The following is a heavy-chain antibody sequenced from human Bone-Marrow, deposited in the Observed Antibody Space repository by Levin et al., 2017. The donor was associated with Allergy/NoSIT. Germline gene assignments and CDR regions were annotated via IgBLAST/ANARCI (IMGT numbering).Heavy chain of an antibody. Sequence: PGGSLRLSCAASGFTFSSYGMHWVRQAPGKGLEWVAVIWSDGSNKYYADSVKGRFIISRDNSKNTLYLQMNSLRAEDTAVYYCARDLDSSGYYYVDRSLFYWGQGTLVTVSS. J-gene: IGHJ4*02. CDR1: GFTFSSYG. CDR2: IWSDGSNK. D-gene: IGHD3-22*01. CDR3: ARDLDSSGYYYVDRSLFY. V-gene: IGHV3-33*01.